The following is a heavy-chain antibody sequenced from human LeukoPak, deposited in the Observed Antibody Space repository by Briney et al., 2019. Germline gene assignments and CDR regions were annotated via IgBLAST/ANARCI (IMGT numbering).Heavy chain of an antibody. J-gene: IGHJ4*02. CDR2: IYYSGST. V-gene: IGHV4-39*01. Sequence: PSETLSLTCTVSGGSISSSSYYWGWIRQPPGKGLEWIGSIYYSGSTYYNPSLKSRVTISVDTSKNQFSLKLSSVTAADTAVYYCARHIARYYYGSGSRYFDYWGQGTLVTVSS. CDR1: GGSISSSSYY. D-gene: IGHD3-10*01. CDR3: ARHIARYYYGSGSRYFDY.